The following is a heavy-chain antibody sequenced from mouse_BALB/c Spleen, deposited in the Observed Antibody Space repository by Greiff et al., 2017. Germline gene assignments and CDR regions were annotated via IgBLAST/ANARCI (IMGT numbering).Heavy chain of an antibody. CDR2: ISSGGST. D-gene: IGHD2-1*01. CDR3: ARGGIYYDAMDY. CDR1: GFTFSSYA. V-gene: IGHV5-6-5*01. J-gene: IGHJ4*01. Sequence: EVQRVESGGGLVKPGGSLKLSCAASGFTFSSYAMSWVRQTPEKRLEWVASISSGGSTYYPDSVKGRFTISRDNARNILYLQMSSLRSEDTAMYYCARGGIYYDAMDYWGQGTSVTVSS.